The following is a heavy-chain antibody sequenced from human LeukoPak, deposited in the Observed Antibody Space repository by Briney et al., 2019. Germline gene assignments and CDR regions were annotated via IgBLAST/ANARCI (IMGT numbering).Heavy chain of an antibody. CDR2: ISYDGSNK. J-gene: IGHJ4*02. D-gene: IGHD2-2*01. V-gene: IGHV3-30*01. CDR3: ARGGEYQLLG. CDR1: GFTFSSYA. Sequence: GRSLRLSCAASGFTFSSYAMHWVRQAPGKGLEWVAVISYDGSNKYYADSVKGRFTISRDNSKNTLYLQMNSLRAEDTAVYYCARGGEYQLLGWGQGTLATVSS.